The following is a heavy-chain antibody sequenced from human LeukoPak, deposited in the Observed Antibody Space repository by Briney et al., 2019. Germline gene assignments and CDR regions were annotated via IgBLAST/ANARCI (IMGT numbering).Heavy chain of an antibody. D-gene: IGHD5-18*01. J-gene: IGHJ4*02. CDR3: ARGNGYSYGYYFDY. CDR1: GYTFTGYY. V-gene: IGHV1-2*02. Sequence: ASVKVSCKASGYTFTGYYMHWVRQAPGQGLEWMGWINPNSGDTNYSQKFQGRVSMTRDTSINTAYMELSSLRSEDTAVYYCARGNGYSYGYYFDYWGQGTLVTVSS. CDR2: INPNSGDT.